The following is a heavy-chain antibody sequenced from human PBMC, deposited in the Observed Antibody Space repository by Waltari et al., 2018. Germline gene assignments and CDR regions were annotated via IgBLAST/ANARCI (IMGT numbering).Heavy chain of an antibody. CDR3: ARPGSGWYGFDY. D-gene: IGHD6-19*01. J-gene: IGHJ4*02. V-gene: IGHV4-59*11. Sequence: QVQLQESGPGLVKPSETLSLTCTVSGGSLSSHYWSWIRQPPGKGLEWIGYIDYSGSTNYNPSLKSRVTISVDTSKNQFSLKLSSVTAADTAVYYCARPGSGWYGFDYWGQGTLVTVSS. CDR1: GGSLSSHY. CDR2: IDYSGST.